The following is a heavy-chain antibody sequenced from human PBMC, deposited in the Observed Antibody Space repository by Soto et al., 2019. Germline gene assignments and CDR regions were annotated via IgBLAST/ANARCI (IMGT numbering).Heavy chain of an antibody. CDR2: ISTYNGNT. Sequence: ASVKRAWKASGYPFTTYGITWVRQAPGQGLEWMGWISTYNGNTNYAQSLQGRVTMTRETSSTTAYMELRSLRSDDTAVYYCARVMMTFGGGSQVPVHQDV. V-gene: IGHV1-18*04. J-gene: IGHJ6*01. CDR1: GYPFTTYG. CDR3: ARVMMTFGGGSQVPVHQDV. D-gene: IGHD3-16*01.